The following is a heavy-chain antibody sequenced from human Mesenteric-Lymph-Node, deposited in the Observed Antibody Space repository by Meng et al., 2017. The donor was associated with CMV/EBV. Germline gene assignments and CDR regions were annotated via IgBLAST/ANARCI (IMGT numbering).Heavy chain of an antibody. CDR1: GVTVSTSR. V-gene: IGHV3-21*01. Sequence: SGVTVSTSRMNWVRQAPGKGLEWVSAISSSSSYIYIADSVKGRITISRDNAKNSLYLQMNSLRAEDTAVYYCARDLGISAAGITLDYWGQGTLVTVSS. CDR2: ISSSSSYI. CDR3: ARDLGISAAGITLDY. J-gene: IGHJ4*02. D-gene: IGHD6-13*01.